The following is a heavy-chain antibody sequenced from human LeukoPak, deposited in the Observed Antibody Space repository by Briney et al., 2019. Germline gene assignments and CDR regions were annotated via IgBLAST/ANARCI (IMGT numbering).Heavy chain of an antibody. Sequence: PGGSLRLSCAASGFTFSSYAMSWVRQAPGKGLEWVSAISGSGGSTYYADSVKGRFTISRDNSKNTLYLQMNSLRAEDTAVYYCAKVASRAYSSSYYFDYWGQGTLVTVSS. CDR1: GFTFSSYA. V-gene: IGHV3-23*01. CDR2: ISGSGGST. J-gene: IGHJ4*02. D-gene: IGHD6-6*01. CDR3: AKVASRAYSSSYYFDY.